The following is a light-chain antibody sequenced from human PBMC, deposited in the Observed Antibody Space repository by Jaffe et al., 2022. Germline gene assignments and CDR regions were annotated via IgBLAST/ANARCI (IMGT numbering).Light chain of an antibody. J-gene: IGLJ1*01. CDR1: SSDVGGYNY. V-gene: IGLV2-8*01. CDR2: EVS. Sequence: QSALTQPPSASGSPGQSVTISCTGTSSDVGGYNYVSWYQQHPGKAPKLMIYEVSKRPSGVPDRFSGSKSGNTASLTVSGLQAEDEADYYCLSYAGSNIFYVFGTGTKVTVL. CDR3: LSYAGSNIFYV.